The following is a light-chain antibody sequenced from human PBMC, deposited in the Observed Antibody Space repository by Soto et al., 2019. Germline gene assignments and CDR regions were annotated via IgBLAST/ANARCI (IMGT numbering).Light chain of an antibody. CDR1: ISDIGGYNF. CDR2: DVN. J-gene: IGLJ2*01. Sequence: QSVLTQPASVSGSPGQSITISCTGTISDIGGYNFISWYQHHPGKAPKLVIYDVNNRPSGISYRFSGSKSGNTASLTISGLQAEDEADYYCASYTRTTTLVFGGETKLTVL. V-gene: IGLV2-14*01. CDR3: ASYTRTTTLV.